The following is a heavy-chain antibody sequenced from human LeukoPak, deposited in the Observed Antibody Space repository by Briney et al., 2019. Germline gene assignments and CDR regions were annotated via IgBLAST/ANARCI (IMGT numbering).Heavy chain of an antibody. CDR3: TRARDAFTRKSVFDI. J-gene: IGHJ3*02. D-gene: IGHD3-16*01. CDR1: GDSVSSNSAA. Sequence: SQTLSLTCAISGDSVSSNSAAWTWIRQSPSRGLEWLGRTYYRSKWYNDYAVSVKSRITVNPDTSKNQFSLQLNSVTPGDTAVYYCTRARDAFTRKSVFDIWGQGTMVTVSS. CDR2: TYYRSKWYN. V-gene: IGHV6-1*01.